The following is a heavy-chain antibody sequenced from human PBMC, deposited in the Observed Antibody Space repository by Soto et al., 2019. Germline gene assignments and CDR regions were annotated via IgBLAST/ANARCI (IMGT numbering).Heavy chain of an antibody. Sequence: PGGSLRLSCAASGFTFSSYSMNWVRQAPGKGLEWVSSISSSSSYIYYADSVKGRFTISRDNAKNSLYLQMNSLRAEDTAVYYCARDMTTLRYYYYGMDVWGQGTTVTVS. CDR3: ARDMTTLRYYYYGMDV. CDR1: GFTFSSYS. J-gene: IGHJ6*02. CDR2: ISSSSSYI. D-gene: IGHD4-17*01. V-gene: IGHV3-21*01.